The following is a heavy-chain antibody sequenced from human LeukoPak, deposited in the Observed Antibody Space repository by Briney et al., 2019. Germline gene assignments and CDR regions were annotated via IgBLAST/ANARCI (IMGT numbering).Heavy chain of an antibody. CDR1: GFTFSSNA. Sequence: GGSLRLSCAASGFTFSSNAMSWVRQAPGKGLEWVSAISGSGGSTYYADSVKGRFTISRDNSKNTLYLQMNSLRAEDTAVYYCAKDRLMVRGAQGYWGQGTLVTVSS. CDR2: ISGSGGST. V-gene: IGHV3-23*01. D-gene: IGHD3-10*01. CDR3: AKDRLMVRGAQGY. J-gene: IGHJ4*02.